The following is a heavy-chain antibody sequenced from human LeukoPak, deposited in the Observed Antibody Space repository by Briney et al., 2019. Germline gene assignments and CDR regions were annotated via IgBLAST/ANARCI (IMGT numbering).Heavy chain of an antibody. CDR2: INPNSGGT. D-gene: IGHD3-22*01. CDR3: ARENYDSSGYYRNWFDP. Sequence: ASVKVSCKASGYTFTGYYMHWVRQAPGQGLEWMGWINPNSGGTNYAQKFQGRVTMTRDTSISTAYMALSRLRSDDTAVYYCARENYDSSGYYRNWFDPWGQGTLVTVSS. CDR1: GYTFTGYY. V-gene: IGHV1-2*02. J-gene: IGHJ5*02.